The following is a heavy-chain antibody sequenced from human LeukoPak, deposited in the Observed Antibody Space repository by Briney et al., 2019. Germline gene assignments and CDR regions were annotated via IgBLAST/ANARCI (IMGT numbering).Heavy chain of an antibody. J-gene: IGHJ5*02. D-gene: IGHD5-12*01. Sequence: PSETLSLTCTVSGGSISSSSYYWGWIRQPPGKGLEWIGSIYYSGSTYYNPSLKSRVTISVDTSKNQFSLKLSSVTAADTAVYYCARDLRGYSGYDQKENWFDPWGQGTLVTVSS. CDR1: GGSISSSSYY. V-gene: IGHV4-39*07. CDR2: IYYSGST. CDR3: ARDLRGYSGYDQKENWFDP.